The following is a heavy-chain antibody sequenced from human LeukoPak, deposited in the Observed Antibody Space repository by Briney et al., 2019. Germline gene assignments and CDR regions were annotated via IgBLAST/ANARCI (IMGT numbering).Heavy chain of an antibody. D-gene: IGHD3-10*01. CDR2: ISGSGGST. CDR1: GFTFSSYA. J-gene: IGHJ4*02. CDR3: AKGLDYYGSGSYDH. Sequence: GGSLRLSCAASGFTFSSYAMSWVRQAPGKGLEWVSAISGSGGSTYYADSVKGRFTISRDNSKNTLYLQMNTLRAEDTAVYYCAKGLDYYGSGSYDHWGQGTLVTVSS. V-gene: IGHV3-23*01.